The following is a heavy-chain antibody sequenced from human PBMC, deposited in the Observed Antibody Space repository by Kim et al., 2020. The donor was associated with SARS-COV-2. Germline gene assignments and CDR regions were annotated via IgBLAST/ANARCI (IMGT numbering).Heavy chain of an antibody. J-gene: IGHJ6*02. CDR2: IYHSGST. D-gene: IGHD4-17*01. CDR1: GGSIISSNW. CDR3: ARATVIPLMRYYYGMDV. V-gene: IGHV4-4*02. Sequence: SETLSLTCAVSGGSIISSNWWSWVRQPPGKGLEWIGEIYHSGSTNYNPSLKSRVTISVDKSKNQFSLKLSSVTAADTAVYYCARATVIPLMRYYYGMDVWGQGTTVTVSS.